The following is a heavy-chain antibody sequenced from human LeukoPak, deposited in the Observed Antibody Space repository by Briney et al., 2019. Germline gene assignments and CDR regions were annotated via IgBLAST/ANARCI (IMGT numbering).Heavy chain of an antibody. V-gene: IGHV4-59*01. CDR3: ARQSSYYYYYMDV. Sequence: SETLSLTCTVSCGSISSYYWSWIRQPPGKGLEWIGYIYYSGSTNYNPSLKSRVTISVDTSKNQFSLKLSSVTAADTAVYYCARQSSYYYYYMDVWGKGTTVTVSS. J-gene: IGHJ6*03. CDR1: CGSISSYY. CDR2: IYYSGST.